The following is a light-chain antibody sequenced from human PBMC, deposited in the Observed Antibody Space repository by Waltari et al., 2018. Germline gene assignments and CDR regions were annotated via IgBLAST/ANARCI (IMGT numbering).Light chain of an antibody. CDR1: SSDVGGYNY. Sequence: QSALTQPASVSGSPGQSIIISCTGNSSDVGGYNYVSLYQQHPGKAPKPMIYDVSNRPSGVSNRFSGSKSGNTASLTISGLQAEDGADYYCSSYTSSSTRVVFGGGTKLTVL. CDR3: SSYTSSSTRVV. J-gene: IGLJ2*01. V-gene: IGLV2-14*03. CDR2: DVS.